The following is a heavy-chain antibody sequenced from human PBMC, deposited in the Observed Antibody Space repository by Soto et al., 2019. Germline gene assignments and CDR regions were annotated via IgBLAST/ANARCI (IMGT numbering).Heavy chain of an antibody. CDR1: GFTFSNAW. CDR2: IKSKTDGGTT. CDR3: TTGQLERQNACDI. D-gene: IGHD1-1*01. V-gene: IGHV3-15*01. J-gene: IGHJ3*02. Sequence: GGSLRLSCAASGFTFSNAWMSWVRQAPGKGLEWVGRIKSKTDGGTTDYAAPVKGRFTISRDDSKNTLYLQMNSLKTEDTAVYYCTTGQLERQNACDIWGQGTMVTGSS.